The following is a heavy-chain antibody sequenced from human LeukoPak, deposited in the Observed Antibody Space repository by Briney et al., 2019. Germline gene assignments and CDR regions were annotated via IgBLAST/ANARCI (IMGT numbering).Heavy chain of an antibody. CDR2: IRRKGQSYTT. CDR3: SRDGGEGGNSAFDI. V-gene: IGHV3-72*01. CDR1: GFPFSDYI. J-gene: IGHJ3*02. Sequence: GSLRLSCAASGFPFSDYILDWVRQAPGKGLEWVGRIRRKGQSYTTEYAASVKGRFTISRDDSKNSMYLHMNSLKTEDTAVYHCSRDGGEGGNSAFDIWGPGTMVTVSS. D-gene: IGHD3-16*01.